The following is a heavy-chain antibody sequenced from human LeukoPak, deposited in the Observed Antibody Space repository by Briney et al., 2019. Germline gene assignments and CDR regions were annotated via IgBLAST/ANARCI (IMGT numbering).Heavy chain of an antibody. J-gene: IGHJ4*02. CDR3: ARGLYQLLWSYYFDY. CDR2: INHSGST. Sequence: PSETPSLTCAVYGGSFSGYYWSWIRQPPGKGLEWIGEINHSGSTNYNPSLKSRVTISVDTSKNQFSLKLSSVTAADTAVYYCARGLYQLLWSYYFDYWGQGTLVTVSS. D-gene: IGHD2-2*01. V-gene: IGHV4-34*01. CDR1: GGSFSGYY.